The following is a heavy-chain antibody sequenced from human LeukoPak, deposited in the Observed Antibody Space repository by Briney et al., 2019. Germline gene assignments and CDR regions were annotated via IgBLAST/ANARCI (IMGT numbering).Heavy chain of an antibody. J-gene: IGHJ3*02. Sequence: GGSLRLSCAASGFTFSSYWMSWVRQAPGKGLEWVANIKQDGSEKYYVDSVKGRFTISRDNAKNSLYLQMNSLRAEDTAVYYCAREGYGDSDDAFDIWGQGTMVTVSS. CDR1: GFTFSSYW. CDR2: IKQDGSEK. D-gene: IGHD4-17*01. CDR3: AREGYGDSDDAFDI. V-gene: IGHV3-7*01.